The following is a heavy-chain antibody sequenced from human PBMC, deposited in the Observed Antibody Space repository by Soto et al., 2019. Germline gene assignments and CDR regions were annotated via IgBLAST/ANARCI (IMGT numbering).Heavy chain of an antibody. CDR2: IKQDGSEK. Sequence: GGSLRLSCAASGFTFSSYWMSWVRQAPGKGLEWVANIKQDGSEKYYVDSVKGRFTISRDNAKNSLYLQMNSLRAEDTAVYYCGRVLYYYYYGMDVWGQGTTVTVSS. CDR3: GRVLYYYYYGMDV. D-gene: IGHD3-10*01. V-gene: IGHV3-7*05. J-gene: IGHJ6*02. CDR1: GFTFSSYW.